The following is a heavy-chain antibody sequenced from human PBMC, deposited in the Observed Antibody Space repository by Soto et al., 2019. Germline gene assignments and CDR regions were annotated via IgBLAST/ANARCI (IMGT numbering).Heavy chain of an antibody. V-gene: IGHV1-3*01. Sequence: QVQLVQSGAEVKKPGASVKVSCKASGYTFTSYAMHWVRQAPGQRLEWMGWINAGNGNTKYSQKFQGRVTITRDTSASTAYMELSSLRSEDTAVYYCAREIARWASSHSMVRGVINKGMDVWGKGTTVTVSS. D-gene: IGHD3-10*01. CDR1: GYTFTSYA. CDR2: INAGNGNT. J-gene: IGHJ6*03. CDR3: AREIARWASSHSMVRGVINKGMDV.